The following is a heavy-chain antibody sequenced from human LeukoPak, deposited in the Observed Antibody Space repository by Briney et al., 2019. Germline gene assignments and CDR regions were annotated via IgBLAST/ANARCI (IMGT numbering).Heavy chain of an antibody. V-gene: IGHV3-7*01. D-gene: IGHD5-12*01. J-gene: IGHJ4*01. CDR3: ARASPGVAFNYFDY. Sequence: PGGSLRLSCVASGFTIDSFYMGWVRQAPGKGLEWVANIDEAGKDRYYADSVKGRFTISRDNTKNSVFLDMTSLRVEDTATYFCARASPGVAFNYFDYWGQGALVPVSS. CDR2: IDEAGKDR. CDR1: GFTIDSFY.